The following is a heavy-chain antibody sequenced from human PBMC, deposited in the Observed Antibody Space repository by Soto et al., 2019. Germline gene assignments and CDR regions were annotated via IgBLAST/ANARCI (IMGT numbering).Heavy chain of an antibody. V-gene: IGHV1-69*06. D-gene: IGHD2-21*02. CDR3: AREVVTETTLGYFDF. CDR1: GGSFSSDA. Sequence: SVKVSCKASGGSFSSDAITWVRQAPGQGLEWIGEIIPMFDTTNYAPEFQDRVTITADTATTTVYMEVNSLTSDDTAVYYCAREVVTETTLGYFDFWGQGAPVTV. CDR2: IIPMFDTT. J-gene: IGHJ4*02.